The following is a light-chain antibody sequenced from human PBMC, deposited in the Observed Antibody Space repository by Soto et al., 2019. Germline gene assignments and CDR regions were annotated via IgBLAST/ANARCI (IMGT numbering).Light chain of an antibody. CDR1: QSISKY. CDR2: GTS. V-gene: IGKV1-39*01. J-gene: IGKJ4*01. Sequence: TQSPATLPASVGDRVTLTCRASQSISKYLNWYQVKSGKGPKLLIYGTSTLQSGVPSRFSGSGSGTHFTLTISNLQPEDFAVYYCQQGYSPLLTFGGGTRVEIK. CDR3: QQGYSPLLT.